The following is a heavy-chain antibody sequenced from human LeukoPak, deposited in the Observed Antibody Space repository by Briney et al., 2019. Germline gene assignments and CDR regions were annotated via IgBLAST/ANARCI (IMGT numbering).Heavy chain of an antibody. V-gene: IGHV3-53*01. Sequence: GGSLRLSCAASGFTFSSYWMHWVRQAPGKGLEWVSVIYSGGTTYYADSVKGRFTISRDNSKNMLYLQMNSLTAEDTAVYYCASLRSTHYHFDYWGQGTLVTVSS. CDR3: ASLRSTHYHFDY. CDR1: GFTFSSYW. CDR2: IYSGGTT. D-gene: IGHD1-26*01. J-gene: IGHJ4*02.